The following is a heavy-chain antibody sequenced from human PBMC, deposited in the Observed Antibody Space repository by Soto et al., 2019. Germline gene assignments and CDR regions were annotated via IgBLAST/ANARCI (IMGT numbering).Heavy chain of an antibody. J-gene: IGHJ6*02. Sequence: XSVKVSFQASVYSFTSYYIPWVRQAPGQGLEWMGIINPSGGSTSYAQKFQGRVTMTRDTSTSTVYMELSSLRSEDTAVYYCARDRGSSSSDYYYGMDVWGQGPTVTVSS. CDR3: ARDRGSSSSDYYYGMDV. V-gene: IGHV1-46*01. D-gene: IGHD6-6*01. CDR1: VYSFTSYY. CDR2: INPSGGST.